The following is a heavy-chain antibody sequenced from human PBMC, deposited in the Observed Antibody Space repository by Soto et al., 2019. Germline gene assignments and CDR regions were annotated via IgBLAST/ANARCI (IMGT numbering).Heavy chain of an antibody. CDR3: ALQVPSGYDYVALDRAEAGGGYYSDGLDV. V-gene: IGHV3-30-3*01. Sequence: QVQLVESGGGVVQPGRSLRLSCAASGFTFSSYAMHWVRQAPGKGLEWVAVISYDGSNKYYADSVKGRFTISRDNSKNTGSLQMNPRSGEDTGVYYCALQVPSGYDYVALDRAEAGGGYYSDGLDVWGQGTTVTVSS. J-gene: IGHJ6*02. CDR1: GFTFSSYA. CDR2: ISYDGSNK. D-gene: IGHD5-12*01.